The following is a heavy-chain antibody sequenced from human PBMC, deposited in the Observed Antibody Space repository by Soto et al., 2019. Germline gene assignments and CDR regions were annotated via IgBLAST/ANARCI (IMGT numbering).Heavy chain of an antibody. J-gene: IGHJ4*02. CDR1: GFTFSSYA. V-gene: IGHV3-23*01. CDR3: ARVSVENYYDSSGPQNY. Sequence: GGSLRLSCAASGFTFSSYAMSWVRQAPGKGLEWISAVSGSGGSTYYADSVKGRFTISRDNSKNTLYLQVNSLRAEDTAVYYCARVSVENYYDSSGPQNYWGQGTLVTVSS. D-gene: IGHD3-22*01. CDR2: VSGSGGST.